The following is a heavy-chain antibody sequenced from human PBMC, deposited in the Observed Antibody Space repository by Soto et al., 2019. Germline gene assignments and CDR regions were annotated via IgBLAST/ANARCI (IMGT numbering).Heavy chain of an antibody. CDR2: ISSSSSYI. V-gene: IGHV3-21*01. CDR1: GFTFSSYS. CDR3: ARDKVYCSGGSCLKAAYYYYGMDV. J-gene: IGHJ6*02. Sequence: PLGSLRLSCAASGFTFSSYSMNWVRQAPGKGLEWVSSISSSSSYIYYADSVKGRFTISRDNAKNSLYLQMNSLRAEDTAVYYCARDKVYCSGGSCLKAAYYYYGMDVWGQGTTVTVSS. D-gene: IGHD2-15*01.